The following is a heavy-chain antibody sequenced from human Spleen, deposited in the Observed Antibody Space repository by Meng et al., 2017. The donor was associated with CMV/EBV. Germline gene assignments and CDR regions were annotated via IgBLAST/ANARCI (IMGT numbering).Heavy chain of an antibody. CDR3: ATATVTTYWYFDL. J-gene: IGHJ2*01. Sequence: SGGSISTGDYYWSGIRQPTGKGVEWIGYIYYRESTYTSPTLKSKVSISVDTSKSQFSLKLNSVTATDTAVYYCATATVTTYWYFDLWGRGTLVTVSS. CDR2: IYYREST. D-gene: IGHD4-17*01. V-gene: IGHV4-30-4*08. CDR1: GGSISTGDYY.